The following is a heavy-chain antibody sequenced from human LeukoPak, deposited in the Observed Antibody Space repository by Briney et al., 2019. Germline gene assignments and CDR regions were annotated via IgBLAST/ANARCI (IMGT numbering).Heavy chain of an antibody. CDR2: ISYDGSNK. V-gene: IGHV3-30*03. CDR1: EFTFSSYG. CDR3: AREARVRGVMFDY. D-gene: IGHD3-10*01. J-gene: IGHJ4*02. Sequence: GGSLRLSCAASEFTFSSYGMHWVRQAPGKGLEWVAVISYDGSNKYYADSVKGRFTISRDNSKNTLYLQMNSLRAEDTAVYYCAREARVRGVMFDYWGQGTLVTVSS.